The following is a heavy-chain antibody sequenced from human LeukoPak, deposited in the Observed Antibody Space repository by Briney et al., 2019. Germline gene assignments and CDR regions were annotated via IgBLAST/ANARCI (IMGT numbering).Heavy chain of an antibody. CDR1: GFDVSRNY. J-gene: IGHJ4*02. CDR2: ISYDGSNK. CDR3: ARAKDIY. D-gene: IGHD2-15*01. V-gene: IGHV3-30-3*01. Sequence: GGSLRLSCAASGFDVSRNYMNWVRQAPGKGLEWVAVISYDGSNKYYADSVKGRFTISRDNSKNTLYLQMNSLRAEDTAVYYCARAKDIYWGQGTLVTVSS.